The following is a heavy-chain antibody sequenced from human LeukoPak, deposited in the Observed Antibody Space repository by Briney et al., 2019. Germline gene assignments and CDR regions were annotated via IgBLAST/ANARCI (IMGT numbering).Heavy chain of an antibody. Sequence: SETLSLTCAVYGGSFSGYYWSWIRQPPGKGLEWIGEINHSGSTNYNPSLKSRVTISVDTSKNQFSLKPSSVTAADTAVHYCATPGGYCSSTSCYNYFDYWGQGTLVTVSS. CDR1: GGSFSGYY. D-gene: IGHD2-2*02. CDR3: ATPGGYCSSTSCYNYFDY. V-gene: IGHV4-34*01. CDR2: INHSGST. J-gene: IGHJ4*02.